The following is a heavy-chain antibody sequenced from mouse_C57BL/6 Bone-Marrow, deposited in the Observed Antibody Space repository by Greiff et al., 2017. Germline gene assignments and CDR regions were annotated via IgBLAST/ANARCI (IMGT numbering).Heavy chain of an antibody. J-gene: IGHJ4*01. Sequence: EVMLVESEGGLVQPGSSMKLSCTASGFTFSDYYMAWVRQVPEKGLEWVANINYDGSSTYYLDSLKSRFIISRDNAKNILYLQMSSLKSEDTATYYCARDGTKNAMDYWGQGTSVTVSS. D-gene: IGHD4-1*01. V-gene: IGHV5-16*01. CDR3: ARDGTKNAMDY. CDR2: INYDGSST. CDR1: GFTFSDYY.